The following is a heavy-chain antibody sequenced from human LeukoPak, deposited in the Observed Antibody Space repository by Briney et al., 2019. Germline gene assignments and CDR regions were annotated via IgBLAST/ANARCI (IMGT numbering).Heavy chain of an antibody. Sequence: ASVKVSCKASGGTFSSLAFSWLGQPPGQGLEWMGGIIPIFGTANYAQKFQGRVTITADESTSTAYMELSSLRSEDTAVYYCATRNYFDYWGQGTLVTVSS. V-gene: IGHV1-69*13. CDR3: ATRNYFDY. J-gene: IGHJ4*02. CDR2: IIPIFGTA. CDR1: GGTFSSLA.